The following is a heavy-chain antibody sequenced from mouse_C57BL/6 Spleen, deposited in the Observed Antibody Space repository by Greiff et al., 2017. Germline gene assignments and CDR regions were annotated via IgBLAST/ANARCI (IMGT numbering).Heavy chain of an antibody. J-gene: IGHJ1*03. CDR2: IDPNGGGT. V-gene: IGHV1-72*01. Sequence: QVQLQQPGAELVKPGASVKLSCKASGYTFTSYWMHWVKQRPGRGLEWIGRIDPNGGGTKYNEKIKSKATLTVDTPSSTAYMQLSILTSEESAVDYGVRKGYDGYYGGYFDFWGTGTTVTVSS. CDR3: VRKGYDGYYGGYFDF. D-gene: IGHD2-3*01. CDR1: GYTFTSYW.